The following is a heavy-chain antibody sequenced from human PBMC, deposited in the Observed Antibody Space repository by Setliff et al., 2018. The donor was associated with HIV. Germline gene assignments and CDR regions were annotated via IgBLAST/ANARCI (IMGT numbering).Heavy chain of an antibody. D-gene: IGHD6-19*01. J-gene: IGHJ4*02. CDR3: ASGREAVAGALHFDY. CDR1: GGSISSYF. V-gene: IGHV4-4*08. CDR2: IYTNGST. Sequence: PSETLSLTCTVSGGSISSYFWSWIRQPPGKGLEWIGYIYTNGSTNYNPSLKSRVTISVDTSKNQFSLKLNSVTAADTAVYYCASGREAVAGALHFDYWGQGPLVPSPQ.